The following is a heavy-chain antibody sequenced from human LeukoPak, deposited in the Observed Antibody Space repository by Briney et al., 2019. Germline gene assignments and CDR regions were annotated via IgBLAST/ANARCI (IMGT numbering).Heavy chain of an antibody. CDR3: ARDSPRGIAARPDYYYMDV. Sequence: PGGSLRLSCAASGFTFSDYYMSWIRQAPGKGLEWVSYISSSGSTIYYADSVKGRFTISRDNAKSSLYLQMNSLRAEDTAVYYCARDSPRGIAARPDYYYMDVWGKGTTVTVSS. J-gene: IGHJ6*03. V-gene: IGHV3-11*01. D-gene: IGHD6-6*01. CDR1: GFTFSDYY. CDR2: ISSSGSTI.